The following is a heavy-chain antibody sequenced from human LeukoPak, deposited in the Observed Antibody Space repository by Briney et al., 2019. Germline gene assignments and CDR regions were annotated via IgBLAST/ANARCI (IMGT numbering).Heavy chain of an antibody. D-gene: IGHD3-16*01. CDR1: GFTFSSYV. V-gene: IGHV3-23*01. J-gene: IGHJ3*02. CDR2: LSGSGVTT. CDR3: AKVYADAFDI. Sequence: GGSLRLSCVGSGFTFSSYVMNWVRQTPGKGLEWVSGLSGSGVTTYYADSVKGRFTISRDNSKDTLYLQMNSLRAEDTAVYYCAKVYADAFDIWGQGTMVTVSS.